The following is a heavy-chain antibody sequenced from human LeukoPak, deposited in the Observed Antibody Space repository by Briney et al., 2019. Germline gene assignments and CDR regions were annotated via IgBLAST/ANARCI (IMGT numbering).Heavy chain of an antibody. CDR2: ISYDGSNK. CDR3: ARGPHSIAAAVDY. CDR1: GFTFSSYA. V-gene: IGHV3-30-3*01. J-gene: IGHJ4*02. Sequence: PGRSLRLSCAASGFTFSSYAMHWVRQAPGKGLEWVAVISYDGSNKYYADSVKGRFTISRDNSKNTLYLQMNSLRAEDTAVYYCARGPHSIAAAVDYWGQGTLVTVPS. D-gene: IGHD6-13*01.